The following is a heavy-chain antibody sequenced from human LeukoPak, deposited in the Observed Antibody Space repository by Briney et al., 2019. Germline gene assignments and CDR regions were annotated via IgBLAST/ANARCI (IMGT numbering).Heavy chain of an antibody. V-gene: IGHV1-2*02. D-gene: IGHD4-17*01. CDR2: INCNSGGT. J-gene: IGHJ4*02. Sequence: GASVKVSCKASGYTLTGYYLHWVRQAPGQGLEWMGWINCNSGGTNYAQKFQGRVTMTRDTSISTVYMELSRLIFDDTAVYYCARDKATVTTPYFDYWGQGTQVTVSS. CDR1: GYTLTGYY. CDR3: ARDKATVTTPYFDY.